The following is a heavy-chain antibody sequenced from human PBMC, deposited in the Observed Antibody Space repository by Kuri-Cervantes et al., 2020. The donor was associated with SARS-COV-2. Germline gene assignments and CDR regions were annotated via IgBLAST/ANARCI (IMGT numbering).Heavy chain of an antibody. Sequence: GESLKISCVASGFTFGDFAMHWVRQAPGKGLEWVSSISSSSSYIYYADSVKGRFTISRDNAKNSLYLQMNSLRAEDTAVYYCARVLEQQLVLGTCNYWGQGTLVTVSS. J-gene: IGHJ4*02. CDR2: ISSSSSYI. CDR3: ARVLEQQLVLGTCNY. D-gene: IGHD6-13*01. CDR1: GFTFGDFA. V-gene: IGHV3-21*01.